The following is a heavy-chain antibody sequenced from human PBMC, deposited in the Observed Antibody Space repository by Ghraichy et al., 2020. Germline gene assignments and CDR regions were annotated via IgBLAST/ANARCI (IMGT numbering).Heavy chain of an antibody. CDR1: GFTFSSYA. CDR2: ISGSGGST. Sequence: GGSLRLSCATSGFTFSSYAMSWVRQAPGKGLEWVSAISGSGGSTYYADSVKGRFTISRDNSKNTLYLQMNSLRAEDTAVYYCDAWLSGYYYGMDVWGQGTTVTVSS. V-gene: IGHV3-23*01. D-gene: IGHD3-22*01. CDR3: DAWLSGYYYGMDV. J-gene: IGHJ6*02.